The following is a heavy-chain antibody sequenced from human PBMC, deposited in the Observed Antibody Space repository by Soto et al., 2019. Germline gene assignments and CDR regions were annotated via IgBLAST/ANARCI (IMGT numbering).Heavy chain of an antibody. Sequence: QLVQSGAEVTKPGASVKVSCKTSGYNFSAHYIHWVRQPPGQGLEWMGWISPRRGDHHSADKFQARLTLTTDTATTTAFMHLSGLMVNDSAVYYCAKGGGYGHGHWGQGTPIIVSS. CDR2: ISPRRGDH. D-gene: IGHD5-12*01. CDR3: AKGGGYGHGH. V-gene: IGHV1-2*02. J-gene: IGHJ4*02. CDR1: GYNFSAHY.